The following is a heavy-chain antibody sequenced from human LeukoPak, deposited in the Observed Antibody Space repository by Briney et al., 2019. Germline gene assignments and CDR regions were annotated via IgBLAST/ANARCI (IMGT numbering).Heavy chain of an antibody. CDR2: IWYDGSNK. D-gene: IGHD6-6*01. CDR1: GFTFSYYG. J-gene: IGHJ4*02. Sequence: GRSLRLSCAASGFTFSYYGMHWVRQAPGKGLEWVAVIWYDGSNKYYADSVKSRFTISRDNSKNTLYLQMNSLRAEDAAVYYCARVHFSSSPYFDYWGQGTLVTVSS. CDR3: ARVHFSSSPYFDY. V-gene: IGHV3-33*01.